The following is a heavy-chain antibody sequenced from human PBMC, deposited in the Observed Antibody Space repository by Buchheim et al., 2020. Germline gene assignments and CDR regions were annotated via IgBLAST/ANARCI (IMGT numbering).Heavy chain of an antibody. CDR3: TRGRCTNGICTFWNGMDV. Sequence: EAQLVESGGGLVQPGGSLRLSCAASGFTFSSYSMNWVRQAPGKGLEWVSCISSGSSTIYYADSVKGRFTFSRDNAKNSMYLQMDSLRAEDTAVYYCTRGRCTNGICTFWNGMDVWGQGT. CDR2: ISSGSSTI. J-gene: IGHJ6*02. D-gene: IGHD2-8*01. CDR1: GFTFSSYS. V-gene: IGHV3-48*01.